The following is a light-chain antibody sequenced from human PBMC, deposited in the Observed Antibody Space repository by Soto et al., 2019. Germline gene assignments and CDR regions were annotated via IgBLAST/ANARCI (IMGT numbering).Light chain of an antibody. Sequence: DIQMTQSPSSLSVSVGDRVTMTCRASETISTFLNWYQVNPGKAPKLLIYAASTLQDGVPSRFSGSGSGTDFTLTINSLQPEDFASYYCQQSYDISPITFGQGTRLEIK. J-gene: IGKJ5*01. V-gene: IGKV1-39*01. CDR1: ETISTF. CDR3: QQSYDISPIT. CDR2: AAS.